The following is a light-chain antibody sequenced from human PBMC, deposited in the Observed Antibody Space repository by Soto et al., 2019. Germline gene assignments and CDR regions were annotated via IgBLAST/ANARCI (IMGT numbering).Light chain of an antibody. V-gene: IGLV2-23*02. CDR2: EVS. Sequence: QSALTQPASVSGSPGQSITISCTGTSSDVGSYNLVSWYQQHPGKAPKLMIYEVSKRPSGVSNRFSGSKSGNTASLTISGLQAEDEADYYCCSYAGSSTRVVFGGGTKLTV. CDR3: CSYAGSSTRVV. CDR1: SSDVGSYNL. J-gene: IGLJ2*01.